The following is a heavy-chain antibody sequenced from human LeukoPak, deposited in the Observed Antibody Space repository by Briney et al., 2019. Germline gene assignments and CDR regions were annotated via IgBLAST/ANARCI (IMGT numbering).Heavy chain of an antibody. CDR2: ISGSGGST. D-gene: IGHD6-19*01. CDR3: AKSIAVAGEYFDY. Sequence: PGGSLRLSCAASGFTFSSYAMSWVRQAPGKGLEWVSAISGSGGSTYYADSVKGRFTISRDNSKNTLYLQMNSLRAKDTAVYYCAKSIAVAGEYFDYWGQGTLVTVSS. V-gene: IGHV3-23*01. CDR1: GFTFSSYA. J-gene: IGHJ4*02.